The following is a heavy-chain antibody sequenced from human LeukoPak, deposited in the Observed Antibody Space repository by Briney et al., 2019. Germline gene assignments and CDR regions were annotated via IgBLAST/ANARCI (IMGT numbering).Heavy chain of an antibody. CDR2: IYHSGST. CDR1: GGSISSSNW. V-gene: IGHV4-4*02. CDR3: TTTVTRYYYYGMDV. J-gene: IGHJ6*02. Sequence: KTSETLSLTCAVSGGSISSSNWWSWVRQPPGKGLEWIGEIYHSGSTNYNPSLKSRVTISVDKSKNQFSLKLSSVTAADTAVHYCTTTVTRYYYYGMDVWGQGTTVTVSS. D-gene: IGHD4-17*01.